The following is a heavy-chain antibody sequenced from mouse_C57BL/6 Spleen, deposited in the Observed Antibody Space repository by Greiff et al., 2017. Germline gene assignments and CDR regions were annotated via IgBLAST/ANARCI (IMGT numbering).Heavy chain of an antibody. CDR2: IYPGSGNT. D-gene: IGHD2-3*01. Sequence: VQLQQSGPELVKPGASVKISCKASGYSFTSYYIHWVKQRPGQGLEWIGWIYPGSGNTKYNEKFKGKATLTADTSSSPAYMQLSSLTSEDSAVYYCARSDGYYYPWFAYWGQGTLVTVSA. CDR1: GYSFTSYY. J-gene: IGHJ3*01. V-gene: IGHV1-66*01. CDR3: ARSDGYYYPWFAY.